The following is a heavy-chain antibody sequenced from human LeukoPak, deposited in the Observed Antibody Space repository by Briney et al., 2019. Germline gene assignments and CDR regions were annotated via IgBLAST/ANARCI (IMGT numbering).Heavy chain of an antibody. Sequence: SETLSLTCTVSGGSISSYYWSWIRQPPGKGLEWMGYIYYSGSTNYNPSLKSRVTISVDTSKNQFSLKLSSVTAADTAVYYCARVSVAAAGTYPDYWGQGTLVTVSS. V-gene: IGHV4-59*01. D-gene: IGHD6-13*01. CDR1: GGSISSYY. CDR2: IYYSGST. J-gene: IGHJ4*02. CDR3: ARVSVAAAGTYPDY.